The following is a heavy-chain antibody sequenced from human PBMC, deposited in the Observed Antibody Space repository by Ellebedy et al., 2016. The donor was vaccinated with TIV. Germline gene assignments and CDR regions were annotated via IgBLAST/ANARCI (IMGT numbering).Heavy chain of an antibody. D-gene: IGHD3-10*02. J-gene: IGHJ4*02. CDR1: GFTFSSYG. CDR3: ARDVRGGDNDY. V-gene: IGHV3-23*01. CDR2: ISGSGGST. Sequence: GGSLRLXXAASGFTFSSYGMHWVRQAPGKGLEWVSAISGSGGSTYYADSVKGRFIISRDNSKNTLYLQMNSLRAEDTAVYYCARDVRGGDNDYWGQGTLVTVSS.